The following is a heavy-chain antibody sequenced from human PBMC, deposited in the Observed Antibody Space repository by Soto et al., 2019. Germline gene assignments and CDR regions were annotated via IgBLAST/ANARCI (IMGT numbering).Heavy chain of an antibody. Sequence: QVQLQESGPGLVKPSQTLSLTCTVSGGSISSGGYYWSWIRQHPGKGLEWIGYIYYSGSTYYNPSLKSRVTISVDTSKNQFSLKLSSVTAADTAVYYCAREFFSSTSCYVGDAFDIWGQGTMVTVSS. CDR3: AREFFSSTSCYVGDAFDI. CDR2: IYYSGST. D-gene: IGHD2-2*01. J-gene: IGHJ3*02. V-gene: IGHV4-31*03. CDR1: GGSISSGGYY.